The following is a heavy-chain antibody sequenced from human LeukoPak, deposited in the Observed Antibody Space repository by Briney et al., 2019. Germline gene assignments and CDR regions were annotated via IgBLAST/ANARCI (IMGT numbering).Heavy chain of an antibody. CDR3: ARYGASLDY. Sequence: GGSLRLSCAASGFXFSNYAMHWVRQAPGKGLEWVAVISYDGRNQYYADAVKGRFTVSRDNSKSTLYLQMNSLRGEDTAVYNCARYGASLDYWGQGTLVTVSS. V-gene: IGHV3-30*04. CDR2: ISYDGRNQ. D-gene: IGHD3-10*01. J-gene: IGHJ4*02. CDR1: GFXFSNYA.